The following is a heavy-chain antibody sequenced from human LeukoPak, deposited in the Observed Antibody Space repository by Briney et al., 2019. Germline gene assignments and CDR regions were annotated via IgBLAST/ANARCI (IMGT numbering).Heavy chain of an antibody. Sequence: GASVKVSCKASGYTFTGYYIHWVRQAPGQGLEWMGWINPNSGGTNYAQKFQGRVTMTRDTSISTAYMELSRLRSDDTAVYYCARGDTTVTIDSGLGYWGQGTLVTVSS. D-gene: IGHD4-17*01. J-gene: IGHJ4*02. CDR1: GYTFTGYY. CDR2: INPNSGGT. CDR3: ARGDTTVTIDSGLGY. V-gene: IGHV1-2*02.